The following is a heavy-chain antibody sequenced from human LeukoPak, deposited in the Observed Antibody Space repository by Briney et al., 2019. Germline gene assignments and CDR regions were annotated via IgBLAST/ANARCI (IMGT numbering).Heavy chain of an antibody. V-gene: IGHV1-69*04. CDR2: IIPILGIA. D-gene: IGHD2-15*01. Sequence: SVKVSCKASGGTFSSYANSWLRQAPGQGLEWMGRIIPILGIANYAQKFQGRVTITADKSTSTAYMELSSLRSEDTAVYYCADGSAAATPGDYWGQGTLVTVSS. CDR3: ADGSAAATPGDY. CDR1: GGTFSSYA. J-gene: IGHJ4*02.